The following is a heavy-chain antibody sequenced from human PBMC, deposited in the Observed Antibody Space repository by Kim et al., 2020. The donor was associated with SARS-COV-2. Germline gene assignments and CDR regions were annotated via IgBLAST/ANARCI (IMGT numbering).Heavy chain of an antibody. CDR3: ARGGVLVAVAEFDY. Sequence: PTVKSGVTISVDTSKNQFSLKLSSVSAADTAVYYCARGGVLVAVAEFDYWGQGTLVTVSS. D-gene: IGHD6-19*01. V-gene: IGHV4-34*01. J-gene: IGHJ4*02.